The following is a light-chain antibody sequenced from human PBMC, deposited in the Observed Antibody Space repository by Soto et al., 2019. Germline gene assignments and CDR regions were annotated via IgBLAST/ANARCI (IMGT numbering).Light chain of an antibody. V-gene: IGLV8-61*01. CDR3: VLYMGRGIGV. CDR1: SGSVSTSYY. CDR2: STN. J-gene: IGLJ2*01. Sequence: QTVVTQEPSFSVSLGGTVTHTCGLSSGSVSTSYYPSWYQQTPGQAPRTLIYSTNTRSSGVPDRFSGSILGNKAALTITGAQADDESDYYCVLYMGRGIGVFGGGTKVTVL.